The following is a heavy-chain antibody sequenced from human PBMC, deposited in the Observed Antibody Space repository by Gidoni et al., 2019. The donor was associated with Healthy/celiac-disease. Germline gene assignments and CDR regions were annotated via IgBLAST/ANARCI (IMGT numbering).Heavy chain of an antibody. CDR2: INAGNGNT. Sequence: QVQLVQSGAEVKKPGASVKVSCKASGYTVTSYAMHWVRQAPGQRLEWMGWINAGNGNTKYSQKFQGRVTITRDTSASTAYMELSSLRSEDTAVYYCARGPQLGMEDGFDYWGQGTLVTVSS. V-gene: IGHV1-3*01. J-gene: IGHJ4*02. CDR1: GYTVTSYA. CDR3: ARGPQLGMEDGFDY. D-gene: IGHD1-1*01.